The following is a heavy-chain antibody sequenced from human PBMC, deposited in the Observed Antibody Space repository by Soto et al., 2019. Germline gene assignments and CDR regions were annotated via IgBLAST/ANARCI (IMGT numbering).Heavy chain of an antibody. J-gene: IGHJ2*01. CDR1: GGSISSGGYY. CDR2: IYYSGST. Sequence: QVQLQESGPGLVKPSQTLSLTCTVSGGSISSGGYYWSWIRQHPGKGLEWIGYIYYSGSTYYNPSLKSRVTISVDTSKNESSLKLSSVTAADTAVYYCARGRWLQRYWYFDLWGRGTLVTVSS. CDR3: ARGRWLQRYWYFDL. V-gene: IGHV4-31*03. D-gene: IGHD5-18*01.